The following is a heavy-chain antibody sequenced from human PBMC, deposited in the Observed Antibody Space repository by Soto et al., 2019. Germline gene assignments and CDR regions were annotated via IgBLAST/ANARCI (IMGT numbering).Heavy chain of an antibody. V-gene: IGHV3-33*01. D-gene: IGHD5-12*01. Sequence: GGSLRLSCEDFGFSVRSYWMSWVRQAPGKGLEWVAVIWYDGSNKYYADSVKGRFTISRDNSKNTLYLQMNSLRAEDTAVYYCARDAGFGYGRHMDVWGKGTTVTVSS. CDR2: IWYDGSNK. CDR1: GFSVRSYW. CDR3: ARDAGFGYGRHMDV. J-gene: IGHJ6*03.